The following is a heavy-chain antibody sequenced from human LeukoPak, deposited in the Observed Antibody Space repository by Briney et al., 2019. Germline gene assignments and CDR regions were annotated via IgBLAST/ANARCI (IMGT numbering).Heavy chain of an antibody. CDR2: INPNSGGT. Sequence: ASVTVSCKASGYTFTDCYMHWVRQAPGHGLEWMGWINPNSGGTNYAQKFQGRVTMTRDTSISTAYMELSRLRSDDTAVYYCANTYYYGSGSYPGGYWGQGTLVTVSS. V-gene: IGHV1-2*02. J-gene: IGHJ4*02. CDR1: GYTFTDCY. CDR3: ANTYYYGSGSYPGGY. D-gene: IGHD3-10*01.